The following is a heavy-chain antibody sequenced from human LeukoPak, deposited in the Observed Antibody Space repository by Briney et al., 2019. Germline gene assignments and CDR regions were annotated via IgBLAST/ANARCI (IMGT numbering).Heavy chain of an antibody. D-gene: IGHD3-22*01. CDR2: INSDDSRT. CDR3: ARGLVHDTSGYYSDY. Sequence: TGGSLRLSCAASGFTFSAFWMHWVRHARGKGLVWVSRINSDDSRTTYADSVKGRFTISRDNAKNTLYLQMNSLRAEDTAVYYCARGLVHDTSGYYSDYWGQGTLVTVSS. CDR1: GFTFSAFW. V-gene: IGHV3-74*01. J-gene: IGHJ4*02.